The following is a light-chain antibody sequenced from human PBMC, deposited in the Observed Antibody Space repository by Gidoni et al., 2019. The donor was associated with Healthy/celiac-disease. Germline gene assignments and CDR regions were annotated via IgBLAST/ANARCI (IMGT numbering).Light chain of an antibody. J-gene: IGKJ1*01. CDR1: QDISNY. V-gene: IGKV1-33*01. CDR2: DAS. CDR3: QQYDNLPWT. Sequence: DIQMTQYPSSLSASVGDRVTITCQASQDISNYLNWYQQKPGKAPKPLIYDASNVETGVPPRFSGSGSGTDFTFTISSLQPEDIATYYCQQYDNLPWTFGQGTKVEIK.